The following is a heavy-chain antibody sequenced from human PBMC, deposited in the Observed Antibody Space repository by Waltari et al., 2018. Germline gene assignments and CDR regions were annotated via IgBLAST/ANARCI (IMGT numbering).Heavy chain of an antibody. D-gene: IGHD2-2*01. V-gene: IGHV3-7*01. CDR1: GFTLSSYG. Sequence: EVQVVESGGGLVQPGGSLRLSCAASGFTLSSYGMSWVRQAPGKGLEWLANIKQDGSQTYYVDSVKGRFTISRDNAKNSLFLQMNSLRADDTAVYYCARLGYCSSANCFYGMDVWGQGTTVTVSS. CDR2: IKQDGSQT. CDR3: ARLGYCSSANCFYGMDV. J-gene: IGHJ6*02.